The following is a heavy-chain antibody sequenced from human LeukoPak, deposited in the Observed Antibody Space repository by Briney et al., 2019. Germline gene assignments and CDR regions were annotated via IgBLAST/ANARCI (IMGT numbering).Heavy chain of an antibody. J-gene: IGHJ4*02. D-gene: IGHD2-2*01. CDR1: GFTFSDYY. Sequence: GGSLRLSCAASGFTFSDYYMSWIRQAPGKGLEWVSYISSSGSTIYYADSVKGRFTISRDNAKNSLYLQMNSLRAEDTAVYYCASDTSLGGYYFDYWGQGTLVTVSS. V-gene: IGHV3-11*01. CDR3: ASDTSLGGYYFDY. CDR2: ISSSGSTI.